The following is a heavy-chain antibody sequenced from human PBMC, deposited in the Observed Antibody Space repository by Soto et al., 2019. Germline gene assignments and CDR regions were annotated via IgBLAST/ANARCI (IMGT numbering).Heavy chain of an antibody. Sequence: GSLRLSCAASGFTFSGYWMSWVRQAPGKGLEWVANIKQDGSEKYYVDSVKGRFTISRDNAKNSLYLQMNSLRAEDTAVYYCARGLRFLEWLPDYYYMDVWGKGTTVTVSS. V-gene: IGHV3-7*01. J-gene: IGHJ6*03. CDR1: GFTFSGYW. CDR3: ARGLRFLEWLPDYYYMDV. D-gene: IGHD3-3*01. CDR2: IKQDGSEK.